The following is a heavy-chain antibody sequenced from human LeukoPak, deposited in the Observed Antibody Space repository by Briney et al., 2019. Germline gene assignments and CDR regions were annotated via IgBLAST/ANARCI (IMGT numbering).Heavy chain of an antibody. J-gene: IGHJ4*02. V-gene: IGHV3-23*01. CDR2: ISGSGDST. Sequence: GGSLRLSCAASGFTFSSYAMSWVRQAPGKGLEWVSTISGSGDSTYYADSVKGRFTISRDNSKNTLYLQMNSLRAGDTAVYYCATPKGGSGSYRTPLDYWGQGTLVTVSS. CDR3: ATPKGGSGSYRTPLDY. D-gene: IGHD3-10*01. CDR1: GFTFSSYA.